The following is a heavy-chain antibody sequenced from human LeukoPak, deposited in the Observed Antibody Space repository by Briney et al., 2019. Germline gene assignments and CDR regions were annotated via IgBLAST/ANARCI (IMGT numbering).Heavy chain of an antibody. CDR1: GFTFSSYA. D-gene: IGHD6-13*01. CDR2: ISGSGGST. V-gene: IGHV3-23*01. J-gene: IGHJ4*02. Sequence: GGSLRLSCAASGFTFSSYAMSWVRQAPGKGLEWVSAISGSGGSTYYADSVKGWFTISRDNSKNTLYLQMNSLRAEDTAVYYCAKSPSSSWYYFDYWGQGTLVTVSS. CDR3: AKSPSSSWYYFDY.